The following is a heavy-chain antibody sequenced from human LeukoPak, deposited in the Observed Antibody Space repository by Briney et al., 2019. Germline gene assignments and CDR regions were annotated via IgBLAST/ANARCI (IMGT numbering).Heavy chain of an antibody. V-gene: IGHV3-23*01. CDR2: ISGSGDST. D-gene: IGHD4-17*01. Sequence: PGGSLRLSCAASGFTFSSYAMSWVRQAPGKGLEWVSAISGSGDSTYYADSVEGRFTISRDNSKNTVYLQMNSLRAEDTAVYYCAKEPYGDYPNWFDPWGQGTLVTVSS. CDR3: AKEPYGDYPNWFDP. J-gene: IGHJ5*02. CDR1: GFTFSSYA.